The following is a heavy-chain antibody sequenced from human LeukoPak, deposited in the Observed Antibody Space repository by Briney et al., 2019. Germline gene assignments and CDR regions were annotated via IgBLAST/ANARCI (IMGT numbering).Heavy chain of an antibody. V-gene: IGHV3-30*03. D-gene: IGHD2-2*01. CDR3: ARDDVVVPAALDY. CDR1: GFTFSSRDW. CDR2: ISYDGSNK. Sequence: GGSLRLSCVASGFTFSSRDWMTWVRQAPGKGLEWVAVISYDGSNKYYADSVKGRFTISRDNSKNTLYLQMNSLRAEDTAVYYCARDDVVVPAALDYWGQVTLVTVSS. J-gene: IGHJ4*02.